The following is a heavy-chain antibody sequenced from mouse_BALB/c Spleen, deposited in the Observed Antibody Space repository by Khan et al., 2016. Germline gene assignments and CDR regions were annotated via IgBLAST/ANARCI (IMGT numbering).Heavy chain of an antibody. V-gene: IGHV9-3-1*01. CDR2: INTYSGES. D-gene: IGHD1-1*01. CDR1: GYTFTNYG. J-gene: IGHJ1*01. CDR3: AIFLYYYGSSRYFDV. Sequence: QIQLVQSGPELKRPGKTVKISCKASGYTFTNYGINWVKQAPGKGLKWMGWINTYSGESTYADDFKGRFAFSLETSANTAYSQINNLTNEDTATYFSAIFLYYYGSSRYFDVWGAGTTVTVSS.